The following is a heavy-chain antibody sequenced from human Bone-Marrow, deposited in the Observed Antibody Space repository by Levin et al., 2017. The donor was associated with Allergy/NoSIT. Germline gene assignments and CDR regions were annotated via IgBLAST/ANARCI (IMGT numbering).Heavy chain of an antibody. V-gene: IGHV5-51*01. CDR2: VYPSDSDT. D-gene: IGHD1-26*01. CDR3: ARPASGSSDAYDL. Sequence: GESLKISCHGSGYSFSSFWIAWVRQVPGKGLEWMGIVYPSDSDTRYSPSFQGQVTISADKCGGAYLEWSSLKASDTAIYYCARPASGSSDAYDLWGPGTMVTVSS. J-gene: IGHJ3*01. CDR1: GYSFSSFW.